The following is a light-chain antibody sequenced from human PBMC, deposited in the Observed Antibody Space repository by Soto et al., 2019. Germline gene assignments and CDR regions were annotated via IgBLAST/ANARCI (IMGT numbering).Light chain of an antibody. CDR2: DVS. Sequence: QSVLTQPASGSGSPGQSITISCTGTSSDVGGYNYVSWYQQHPGKAPKLMIYDVSNRPSGVSNRFSGSKSGNTASLTISGLQAEDEADYYCSSYTSSSTRGFGTGTKAPS. J-gene: IGLJ1*01. CDR1: SSDVGGYNY. V-gene: IGLV2-14*01. CDR3: SSYTSSSTRG.